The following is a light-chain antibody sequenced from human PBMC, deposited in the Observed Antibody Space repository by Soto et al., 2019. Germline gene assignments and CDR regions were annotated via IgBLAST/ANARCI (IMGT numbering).Light chain of an antibody. J-gene: IGKJ2*01. V-gene: IGKV1-39*01. CDR2: AAS. CDR1: QRISNY. CDR3: QQSYSTLDST. Sequence: DIQMTQSPSSLSASVGDRVTITCRASQRISNYLNWYQHKPGKAPRLLIYAASSLQSGVPSRFSGSGYGTDFTLTISSLQPEDFATYDCQQSYSTLDSTFGQGTKVEIK.